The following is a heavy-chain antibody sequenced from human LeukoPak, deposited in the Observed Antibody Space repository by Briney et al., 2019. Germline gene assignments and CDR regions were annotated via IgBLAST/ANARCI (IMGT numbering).Heavy chain of an antibody. V-gene: IGHV3-21*01. CDR3: ARWTTPGSRAEGWSNWFDP. CDR2: ISSSSSYI. J-gene: IGHJ5*02. D-gene: IGHD1-1*01. Sequence: GGSLRLSCAASGFASSSYSMNWVRQAPGKGLEWVSSISSSSSYIYYADSVKGRFTISRDNAKNSLYLQMNSLRAEDTAVYYCARWTTPGSRAEGWSNWFDPWGQGTLITVSS. CDR1: GFASSSYS.